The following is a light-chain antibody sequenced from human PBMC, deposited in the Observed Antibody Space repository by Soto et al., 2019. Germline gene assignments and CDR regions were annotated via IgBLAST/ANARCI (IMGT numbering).Light chain of an antibody. CDR3: SSYAGSNIGV. J-gene: IGLJ1*01. CDR2: EVT. Sequence: QSALTQPPSASGSPGQSVTISCTGTSSDVGGYDYVSWYQHHPGKAPKLMIYEVTKRPSGVPDRFSGSKSGNTASLTVSGLQAKDEADYYCSSYAGSNIGVFGTGTKLTVL. V-gene: IGLV2-8*01. CDR1: SSDVGGYDY.